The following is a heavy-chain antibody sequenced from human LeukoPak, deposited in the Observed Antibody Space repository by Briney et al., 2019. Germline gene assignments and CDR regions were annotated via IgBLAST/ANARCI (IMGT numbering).Heavy chain of an antibody. CDR3: AREADGAQNWYLDL. V-gene: IGHV3-74*01. J-gene: IGHJ2*01. CDR2: ILNDGSAT. D-gene: IGHD4/OR15-4a*01. Sequence: PGRSLRLPCAASGFPFREYWMHWVRQVPAKGLVWGVRILNDGSATTYADFVKGRFTISRDNAKNTLYRQMNSLRVEDTAVYYCAREADGAQNWYLDLWGRGTLVPVSS. CDR1: GFPFREYW.